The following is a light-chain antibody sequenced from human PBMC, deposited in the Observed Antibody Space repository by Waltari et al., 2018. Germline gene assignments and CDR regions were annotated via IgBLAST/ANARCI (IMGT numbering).Light chain of an antibody. Sequence: QSALTQPASVSGSLGQSFTISCTGTYRDGGTYNIVCWYPPHPGKAPNLLIFAVTARPSGVSNRFSGSKSGNTASLTISGLQAEDEADYYCCSYAGNFIWVFGGGTKLTVL. CDR1: YRDGGTYNI. CDR2: AVT. J-gene: IGLJ3*02. CDR3: CSYAGNFIWV. V-gene: IGLV2-23*02.